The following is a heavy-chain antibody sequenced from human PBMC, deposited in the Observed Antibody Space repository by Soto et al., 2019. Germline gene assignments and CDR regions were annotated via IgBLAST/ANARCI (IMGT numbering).Heavy chain of an antibody. D-gene: IGHD3-3*01. CDR1: GYSFTSYW. Sequence: PGESLKISCKGSGYSFTSYWIGWVRQMPGKGLEWMGIIYPGDSDTRYSPSFQGQVTISADKSISTAYLQWSSLKASDTAMYYCARQSHNNYDFWSGYYMDVWGKGTTVTVSS. J-gene: IGHJ6*03. V-gene: IGHV5-51*01. CDR3: ARQSHNNYDFWSGYYMDV. CDR2: IYPGDSDT.